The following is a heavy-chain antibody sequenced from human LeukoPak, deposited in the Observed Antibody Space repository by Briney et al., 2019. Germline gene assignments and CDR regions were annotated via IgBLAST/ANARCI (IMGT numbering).Heavy chain of an antibody. Sequence: SETLSLTCTVSGGSISSYYWSWIRQPPGKGLEWIGYIYYSGSTNYNPTLKSRVTISVDTSKNQFSLKLSSVTAADTAVYYCARGDSSGWYGNWFDPWGQGTLVTVSS. CDR1: GGSISSYY. V-gene: IGHV4-59*01. D-gene: IGHD6-19*01. J-gene: IGHJ5*02. CDR2: IYYSGST. CDR3: ARGDSSGWYGNWFDP.